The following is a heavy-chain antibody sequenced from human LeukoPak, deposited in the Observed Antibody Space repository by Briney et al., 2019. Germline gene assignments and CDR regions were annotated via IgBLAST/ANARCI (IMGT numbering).Heavy chain of an antibody. CDR3: AKVVSGGGNYVMDV. CDR1: RFTVNNNY. J-gene: IGHJ6*02. Sequence: GGSLRLSCAASRFTVNNNYMTWVRQAPGKGLECVSVIYSGGSTKYADSVKGRFTISRHNSENTLYLQLSSLRAEDTAVYYCAKVVSGGGNYVMDVWGQGTTVTVSS. V-gene: IGHV3-53*04. D-gene: IGHD2-15*01. CDR2: IYSGGST.